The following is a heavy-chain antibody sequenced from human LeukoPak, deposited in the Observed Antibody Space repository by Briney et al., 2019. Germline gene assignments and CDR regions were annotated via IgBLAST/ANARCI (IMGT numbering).Heavy chain of an antibody. CDR3: ARSGYLLRYFDWFDY. CDR2: IKQDGSEK. Sequence: PGGSLRLSCAASGFTFSSYWMSWVRQAPGKGLEWVANIKQDGSEKYYVDSVKGRFTISRDNAKNSLYLQMDSLRAEDTAVYYCARSGYLLRYFDWFDYWGQGTLVTVSS. V-gene: IGHV3-7*01. J-gene: IGHJ4*02. CDR1: GFTFSSYW. D-gene: IGHD3-9*01.